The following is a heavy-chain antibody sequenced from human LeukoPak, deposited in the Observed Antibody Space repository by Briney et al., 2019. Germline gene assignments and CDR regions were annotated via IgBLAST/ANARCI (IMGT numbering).Heavy chain of an antibody. CDR1: GGSIINSNW. J-gene: IGHJ3*02. D-gene: IGHD3-10*01. V-gene: IGHV4-4*02. CDR2: IDHSGST. CDR3: ASRVGVRGGSRAFDI. Sequence: SETLSLTCAVSGGSIINSNWWSWVRQPPGKGLEWIGEIDHSGSTSYNPSLKSRVTMSVDRSQNQFSLKLSSVTAADTAVYYCASRVGVRGGSRAFDIWGQGTMVTVSS.